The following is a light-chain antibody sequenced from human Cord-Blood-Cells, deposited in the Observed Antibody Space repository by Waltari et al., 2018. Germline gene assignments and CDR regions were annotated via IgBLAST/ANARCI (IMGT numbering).Light chain of an antibody. Sequence: DIQMTQSPSTLSASGGDRVTITCRASQSISSWLAWYQQKPGKAPKLLIYKASSLESGVPSRFSGSGSGTEFTLTISSLQPDDFATYCCQQYNSYLITFGQGTRLEIK. CDR1: QSISSW. V-gene: IGKV1-5*03. J-gene: IGKJ5*01. CDR3: QQYNSYLIT. CDR2: KAS.